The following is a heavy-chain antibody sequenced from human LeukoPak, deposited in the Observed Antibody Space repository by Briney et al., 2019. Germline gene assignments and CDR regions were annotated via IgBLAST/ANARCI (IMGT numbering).Heavy chain of an antibody. CDR3: AKAFHSSGWYNYLEY. V-gene: IGHV4-34*01. CDR2: INHSGST. D-gene: IGHD6-19*01. CDR1: GGTFSGYY. J-gene: IGHJ4*02. Sequence: SETLALTCAAYGGTFSGYYLTWIRQPPGKGLEWIGEINHSGSTNYNPSLKSRVTISVNTSNNQFSWKVISMTAADTAVYYCAKAFHSSGWYNYLEYRGEGNLVTVSS.